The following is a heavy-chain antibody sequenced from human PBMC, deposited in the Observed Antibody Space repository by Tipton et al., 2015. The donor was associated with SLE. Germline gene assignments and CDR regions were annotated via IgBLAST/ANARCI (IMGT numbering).Heavy chain of an antibody. CDR3: ARDGRQAGYYFDY. Sequence: TLSLTCTVSGGSISNHYWSWIRQPPGKGLEWIGYIYYSGSTNYNPSLKSRVTISVDTSKNQFSLKLSSVTAADTAVYYCARDGRQAGYYFDYWGQGTLVTVSS. CDR2: IYYSGST. J-gene: IGHJ4*02. CDR1: GGSISNHY. V-gene: IGHV4-59*11. D-gene: IGHD6-13*01.